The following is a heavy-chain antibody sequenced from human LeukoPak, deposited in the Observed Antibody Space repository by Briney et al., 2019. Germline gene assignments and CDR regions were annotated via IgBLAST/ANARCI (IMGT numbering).Heavy chain of an antibody. Sequence: PSETLSLTCAVYGGSFSDYYWSWLRQPPGKGLEWIGEINHSGGTNYNPSLKSRVSMSVDTSNNQFSLRLNSVTAADTAVYYSARSVAGNDFWVQGTLATVSS. D-gene: IGHD6-19*01. CDR1: GGSFSDYY. V-gene: IGHV4-34*01. CDR2: INHSGGT. J-gene: IGHJ4*02. CDR3: ARSVAGNDF.